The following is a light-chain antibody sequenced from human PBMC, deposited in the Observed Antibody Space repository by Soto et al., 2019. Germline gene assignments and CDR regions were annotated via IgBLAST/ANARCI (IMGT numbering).Light chain of an antibody. V-gene: IGLV2-14*01. CDR3: YSYRGYYTRV. CDR2: EVS. Sequence: QSVLIQPPSVSGSPGQSVTISCTGTSSDVGGYNFVSWYQQHPGRAPKLLIYEVSRRPSGVSNRFSGSKSGDTASLTISGLQAEDEADYYCYSYRGYYTRVFGTGTKVTVL. CDR1: SSDVGGYNF. J-gene: IGLJ1*01.